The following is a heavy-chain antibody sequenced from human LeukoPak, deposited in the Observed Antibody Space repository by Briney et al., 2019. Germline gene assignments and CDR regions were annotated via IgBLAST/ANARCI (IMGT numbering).Heavy chain of an antibody. CDR3: ARSLGYYYDSSGSWFDP. CDR1: GGSISSYY. J-gene: IGHJ5*02. D-gene: IGHD3-22*01. CDR2: IYTSGST. V-gene: IGHV4-4*07. Sequence: SETLSLTCTVSGGSISSYYWSWIRQPAGKGLEWIGRIYTSGSTNYNPSLKSRVTMSVDTSKNQFSLKLSSVTAADTAVYYCARSLGYYYDSSGSWFDPWGQGTLVTVSS.